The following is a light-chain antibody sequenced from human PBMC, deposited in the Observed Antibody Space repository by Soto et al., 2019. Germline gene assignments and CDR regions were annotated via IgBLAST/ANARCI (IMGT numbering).Light chain of an antibody. CDR1: QRLSSN. Sequence: EIVLTQSPGTLSVSPGDRATLSCRASQRLSSNLAWYQQKPGQAPRLLIYGVSTRATGVPARFSGSGSGTEFTLTISSLQSEDSAVYYCQQYKNWLALTFGGGTKVDIK. V-gene: IGKV3-15*01. CDR2: GVS. CDR3: QQYKNWLALT. J-gene: IGKJ4*01.